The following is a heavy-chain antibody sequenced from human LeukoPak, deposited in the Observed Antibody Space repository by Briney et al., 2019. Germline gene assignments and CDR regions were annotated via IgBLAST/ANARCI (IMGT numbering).Heavy chain of an antibody. CDR3: ARVSGSLSALDY. CDR2: ITSSGTTV. J-gene: IGHJ4*02. V-gene: IGHV3-48*04. D-gene: IGHD3-10*01. Sequence: GGSLRLSCAASGFTFSSYSMNWVRQAPGKGLEWLSYITSSGTTVYYADSVKGRFTISRDNAKNSLYLQMNSLRVEDTAVYFCARVSGSLSALDYWGQGTLVTVSS. CDR1: GFTFSSYS.